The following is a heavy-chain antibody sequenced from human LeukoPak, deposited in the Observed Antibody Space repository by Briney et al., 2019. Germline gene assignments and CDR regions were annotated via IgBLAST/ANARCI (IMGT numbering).Heavy chain of an antibody. D-gene: IGHD1-26*01. V-gene: IGHV4-39*07. J-gene: IGHJ3*02. CDR3: ARGGRWELPRDAFDI. CDR2: IYYSGST. CDR1: GGSISSSSYY. Sequence: SETLSLTCTVSGGSISSSSYYWGWIRQPPGKGLEWIGSIYYSGSTYYNPSLKSRVTISVDTSKNQFSLKLSSVTAADTAVYYCARGGRWELPRDAFDIWGQGTMVTVSS.